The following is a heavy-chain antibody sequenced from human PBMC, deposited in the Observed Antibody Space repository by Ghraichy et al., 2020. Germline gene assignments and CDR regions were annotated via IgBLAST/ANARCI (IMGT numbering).Heavy chain of an antibody. J-gene: IGHJ4*02. D-gene: IGHD3-10*01. V-gene: IGHV6-1*01. Sequence: SQTLSLTCDISGDSVSSNSVVWNWIRQSPSRGLEWLGRTYYRSKWYNDYEVSVKSRITINPDTPKNQFSLQLNSVTPEDTAVYYCARARAKAFDYWGQGTLVTVSS. CDR3: ARARAKAFDY. CDR2: TYYRSKWYN. CDR1: GDSVSSNSVV.